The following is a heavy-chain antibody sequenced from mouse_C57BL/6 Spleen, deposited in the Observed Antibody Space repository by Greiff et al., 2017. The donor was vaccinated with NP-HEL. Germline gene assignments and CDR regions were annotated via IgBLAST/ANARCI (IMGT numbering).Heavy chain of an antibody. CDR2: INTSNGGT. CDR3: ARSGDDSNPYYYAMDY. V-gene: IGHV1-53*01. D-gene: IGHD2-5*01. CDR1: GYTFTSYW. Sequence: QVQLQQPGTELVKPGASVKLSCKASGYTFTSYWMHWVKQRPGQGLEWIGNINTSNGGTNYNEKFKSKATLTIDKSSSTAYMQLSSLTSEDSAVYYCARSGDDSNPYYYAMDYWGQGTSVTVSS. J-gene: IGHJ4*01.